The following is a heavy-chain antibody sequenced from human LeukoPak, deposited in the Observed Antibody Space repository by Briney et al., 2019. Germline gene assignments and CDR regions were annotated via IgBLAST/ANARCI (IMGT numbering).Heavy chain of an antibody. J-gene: IGHJ6*03. CDR3: ARGNYETYYYYYYMDV. CDR2: INSDGSST. Sequence: PGGSLRLSCAASGFTFSSYWMHWVGQAPGKGLVWVSRINSDGSSTSYADSVKGRFTISRDNAKNTLYLQMNSLRAADTAVYYCARGNYETYYYYYYMDVWGKGTTVTVSS. D-gene: IGHD3-22*01. CDR1: GFTFSSYW. V-gene: IGHV3-74*01.